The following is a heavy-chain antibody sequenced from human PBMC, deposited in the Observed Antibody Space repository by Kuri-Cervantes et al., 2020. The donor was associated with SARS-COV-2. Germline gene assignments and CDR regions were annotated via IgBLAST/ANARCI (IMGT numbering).Heavy chain of an antibody. CDR3: ARTRSPNTMLASAVWYFDL. D-gene: IGHD3-3*02. CDR2: IYTSGST. CDR1: GGSISSYY. J-gene: IGHJ2*01. Sequence: SETLSLTCTVSGGSISSYYWSWIRQPAGKGLEWIGRIYTSGSTNYNPSLKSRVTMSVDTSKNQFSLKLSSVTAADTAVYYCARTRSPNTMLASAVWYFDLWGRGTLVTVSS. V-gene: IGHV4-4*07.